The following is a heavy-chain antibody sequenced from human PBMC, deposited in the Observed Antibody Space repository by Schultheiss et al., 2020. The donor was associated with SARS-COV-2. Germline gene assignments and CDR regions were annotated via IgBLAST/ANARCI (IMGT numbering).Heavy chain of an antibody. CDR2: IYYSGST. Sequence: SETLSLTCTVSGGSISSYYWSWIRQPPGKGLEWIGYIYYSGSTNYNPSLKSRVTISVDTSKNQFSLKLSSVTAADTAVYYCARIAWPYYYGMDVWGQGTTVTVSS. V-gene: IGHV4-59*12. CDR3: ARIAWPYYYGMDV. J-gene: IGHJ6*02. CDR1: GGSISSYY.